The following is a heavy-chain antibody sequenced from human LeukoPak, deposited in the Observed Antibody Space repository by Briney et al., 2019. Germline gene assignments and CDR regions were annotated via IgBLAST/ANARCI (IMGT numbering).Heavy chain of an antibody. V-gene: IGHV4-59*01. Sequence: PSETLSLTRTVSLGSISSYYWSWIRPPPGTGREWVGYIYDSGSTDYNPSLKSRVTISVNTSRNQFSLRLSSVTAADTAVYYCARVTGYMTEDFFDYWGQGTLVTVSS. CDR1: LGSISSYY. CDR2: IYDSGST. D-gene: IGHD6-13*01. J-gene: IGHJ4*02. CDR3: ARVTGYMTEDFFDY.